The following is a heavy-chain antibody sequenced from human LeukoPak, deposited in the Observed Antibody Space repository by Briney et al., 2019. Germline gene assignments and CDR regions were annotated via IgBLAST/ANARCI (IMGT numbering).Heavy chain of an antibody. D-gene: IGHD6-13*01. CDR3: ARVVGLTGYSSSWYSGYYYYMDV. CDR1: GGTFSSYA. CDR2: IIPIFGTT. Sequence: ASVKVSCKASGGTFSSYAISWVRQAPGQGLEWMGGIIPIFGTTNYAQKFQDRVTITADKSTSTAYMGLSSLRSEDTAVYYCARVVGLTGYSSSWYSGYYYYMDVWGKGTTVTVSS. J-gene: IGHJ6*03. V-gene: IGHV1-69*06.